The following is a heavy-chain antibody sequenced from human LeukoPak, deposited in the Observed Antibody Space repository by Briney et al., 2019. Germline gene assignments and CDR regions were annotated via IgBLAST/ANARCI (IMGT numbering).Heavy chain of an antibody. CDR2: MYYSGAT. CDR1: GGSISSIGYY. CDR3: ARHRGNSYGPIDY. J-gene: IGHJ4*02. V-gene: IGHV4-39*01. D-gene: IGHD5-18*01. Sequence: SETLSLTCTVSGGSISSIGYYWGWIRQLPEKGLEGIGSMYYSGATYYNPSLKSRVTISIDTSKNQFSLKLSSVSAADTAVYYCARHRGNSYGPIDYWGQGTLVTVSS.